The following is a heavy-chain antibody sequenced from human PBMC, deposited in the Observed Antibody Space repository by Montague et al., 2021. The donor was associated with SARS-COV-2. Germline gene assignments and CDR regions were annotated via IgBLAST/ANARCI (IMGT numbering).Heavy chain of an antibody. D-gene: IGHD6-13*01. CDR3: ARDAIAAAGTDYYYGMDV. Sequence: SLRLSCAASGFTFSSYWMSWVRQAPGKGLEWVANIKQDGSEKYYVDSVKGRFTISRDNAKNSLYLQMNSLRAEDTAVYYCARDAIAAAGTDYYYGMDVWGQGTTVTVSS. V-gene: IGHV3-7*01. CDR1: GFTFSSYW. CDR2: IKQDGSEK. J-gene: IGHJ6*02.